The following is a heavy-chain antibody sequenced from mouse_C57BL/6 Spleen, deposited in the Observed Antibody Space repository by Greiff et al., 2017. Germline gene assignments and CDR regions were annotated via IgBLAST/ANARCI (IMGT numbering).Heavy chain of an antibody. D-gene: IGHD2-1*01. CDR2: LDPEDGAN. Sequence: VQLKQSGAELVRPGASVKLSCTASGFNIKDYYMHWVKQRPEQGLEWIGRLDPEDGANEYAPKFQGKATMTADTSSNTAYLQLSSLTSEDTAVYYCTTRIYYGPTGAMDYWGQGTSVTVSS. CDR1: GFNIKDYY. V-gene: IGHV14-1*01. J-gene: IGHJ4*01. CDR3: TTRIYYGPTGAMDY.